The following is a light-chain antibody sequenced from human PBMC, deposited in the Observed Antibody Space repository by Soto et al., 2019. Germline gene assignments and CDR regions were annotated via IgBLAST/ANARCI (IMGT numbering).Light chain of an antibody. Sequence: DIPMTQSPSSLSASVGDRVTITCQASQDISNYLNWYQQKPGKAPKLLIYDASNLETGVPSRFSGSGSGTDFTFTISSLQPEDIATYYGQPYDNLPFSFGPGTKVDIK. CDR1: QDISNY. V-gene: IGKV1-33*01. CDR3: QPYDNLPFS. CDR2: DAS. J-gene: IGKJ3*01.